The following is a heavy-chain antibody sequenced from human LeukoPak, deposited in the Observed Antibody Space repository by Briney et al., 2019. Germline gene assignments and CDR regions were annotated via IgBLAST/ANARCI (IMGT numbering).Heavy chain of an antibody. V-gene: IGHV3-7*04. CDR1: GFTFSTSY. CDR3: ARDPSYGAIDY. CDR2: IRPDGSAV. D-gene: IGHD3-10*01. J-gene: IGHJ4*02. Sequence: GGSLRLSRAASGFTFSTSYMAWVRQAPGKGLEWVANIRPDGSAVYYVESVRGRFTLSRDNPKNSLYLQMNSLRAEDTAVYYCARDPSYGAIDYWGQGTLVTVSS.